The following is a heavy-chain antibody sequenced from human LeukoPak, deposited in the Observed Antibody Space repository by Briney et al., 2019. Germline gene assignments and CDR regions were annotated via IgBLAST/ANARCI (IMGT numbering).Heavy chain of an antibody. CDR1: GFTFSTYA. D-gene: IGHD1-1*01. Sequence: GGPLSLSCAASGFTFSTYAMNWVRRAPGKGLQWISIISGSGGTIYYADSVKGRFTVSRDNFKNTLYLQMNSLRVEDTAVYYCAKALSTRGQGTLVTVSS. J-gene: IGHJ4*02. CDR2: ISGSGGTI. CDR3: AKALST. V-gene: IGHV3-23*01.